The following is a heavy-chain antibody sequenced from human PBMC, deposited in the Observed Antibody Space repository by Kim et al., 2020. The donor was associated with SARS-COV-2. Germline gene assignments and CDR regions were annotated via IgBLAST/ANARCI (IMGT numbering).Heavy chain of an antibody. Sequence: SETLSLTCTVSGDSMSADYWNWIRQSPGKGLEWIGYVYFRGTTSYNPSLMSRVTISIDMSKSQSSLKLNSVTAADTAVYYCARRETRDLFTSDWGFFDYWGQGSLVTVSS. D-gene: IGHD7-27*01. CDR2: VYFRGTT. CDR3: ARRETRDLFTSDWGFFDY. J-gene: IGHJ4*02. CDR1: GDSMSADY. V-gene: IGHV4-59*08.